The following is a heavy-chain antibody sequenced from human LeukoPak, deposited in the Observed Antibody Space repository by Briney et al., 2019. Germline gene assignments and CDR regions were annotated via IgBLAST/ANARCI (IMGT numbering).Heavy chain of an antibody. D-gene: IGHD2-21*02. CDR2: INHSGST. J-gene: IGHJ4*02. CDR3: ASWYCGGDCYSAAGHFDY. Sequence: SETLSLTCAVYGGSFSGYYWSWIRQPPGKGLEWIGEINHSGSTNYNPSLKSRVTISVDTSKNQFSLKLSSVTAADTAVYYCASWYCGGDCYSAAGHFDYWGQGTLVTVSS. V-gene: IGHV4-34*01. CDR1: GGSFSGYY.